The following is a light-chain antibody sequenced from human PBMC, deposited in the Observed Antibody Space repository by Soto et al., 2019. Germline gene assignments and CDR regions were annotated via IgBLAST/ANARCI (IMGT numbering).Light chain of an antibody. V-gene: IGKV1-6*01. J-gene: IGKJ1*01. CDR2: AAS. Sequence: AIQLTQSPSSLSASVGDTVTITCRASQVIRDDLGWYQQKPGKAPKLLIYAASRLQSGVPSRFSGSGSGTDFTLTISSLQPEDFATYFFLQDYNYPWTFRQGTKVEVK. CDR1: QVIRDD. CDR3: LQDYNYPWT.